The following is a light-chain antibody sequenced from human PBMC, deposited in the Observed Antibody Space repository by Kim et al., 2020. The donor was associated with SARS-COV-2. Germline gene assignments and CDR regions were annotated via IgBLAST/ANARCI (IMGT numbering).Light chain of an antibody. CDR1: KLGDKY. J-gene: IGLJ3*02. V-gene: IGLV3-1*01. Sequence: VSPGQTASITCSGDKLGDKYACWYQQKPGQSPVLVIYQDSKRPSGIPELFSGSNSGNTATLTISGTQAMDEADYYCQAWDSSTWVFGGGTQLTVL. CDR2: QDS. CDR3: QAWDSSTWV.